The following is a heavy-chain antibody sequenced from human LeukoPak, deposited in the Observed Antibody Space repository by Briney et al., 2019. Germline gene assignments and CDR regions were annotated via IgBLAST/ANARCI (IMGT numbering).Heavy chain of an antibody. CDR2: IYYSGST. CDR3: ASGSTRDSYDFDY. D-gene: IGHD5-18*01. Sequence: SETLSLTCTVSGGSISSYYWSWIRQPPGKGLEWIGYIYYSGSTNYNPSLKSRVTISVDTSKNQFSLKLSSVTAADTAVYYCASGSTRDSYDFDYWGQGTLVTVSS. J-gene: IGHJ4*02. V-gene: IGHV4-59*12. CDR1: GGSISSYY.